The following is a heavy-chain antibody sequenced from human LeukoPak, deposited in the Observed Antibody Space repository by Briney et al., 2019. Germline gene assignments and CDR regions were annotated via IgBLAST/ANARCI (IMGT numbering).Heavy chain of an antibody. V-gene: IGHV1-8*01. Sequence: GASVKVSCKASGYTFTSYDINWVRQATGPGLEWMGWMNPNSGNTGYAQKFQGRVTMTRDSSISTAYMELSRLRSDDTAVYYCASPPRGYCSGGSCYDYWGQGTLVTVSS. D-gene: IGHD2-15*01. CDR2: MNPNSGNT. CDR3: ASPPRGYCSGGSCYDY. J-gene: IGHJ4*02. CDR1: GYTFTSYD.